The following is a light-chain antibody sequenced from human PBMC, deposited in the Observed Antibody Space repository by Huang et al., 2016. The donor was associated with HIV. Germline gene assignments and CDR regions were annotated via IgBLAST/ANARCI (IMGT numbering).Light chain of an antibody. V-gene: IGKV4-1*01. Sequence: DIVMTQSPDSLAVSLGERATINCKSSQSILYSSNNKNYLDWYQQKPGQPTKLLIYWASTRESGIPDRFSGSGSGTDFTLTISNLQAEDVAIYYCQQYYSLPLTFGGGTKVEIK. CDR3: QQYYSLPLT. CDR2: WAS. J-gene: IGKJ4*01. CDR1: QSILYSSNNKNY.